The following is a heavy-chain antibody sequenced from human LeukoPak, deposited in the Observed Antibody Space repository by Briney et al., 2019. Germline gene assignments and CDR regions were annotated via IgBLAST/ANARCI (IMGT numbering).Heavy chain of an antibody. J-gene: IGHJ1*01. CDR2: IWNGGSKE. Sequence: GGSLRLSCAASGFTFSTYGMHWVRQAPGMGLEWVALIWNGGSKEYYADSVKGRLTISRDNSKNTLYLQMNSLRAEDTAVYYCARSNLYGYCSGGSCYEYFQHWGQGTLVTVSS. CDR3: ARSNLYGYCSGGSCYEYFQH. CDR1: GFTFSTYG. V-gene: IGHV3-30*02. D-gene: IGHD2-15*01.